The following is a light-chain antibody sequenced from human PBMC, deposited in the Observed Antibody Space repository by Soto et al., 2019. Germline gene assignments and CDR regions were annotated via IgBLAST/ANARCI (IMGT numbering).Light chain of an antibody. CDR1: QSISYW. CDR3: QQYNSYSWT. CDR2: DAS. V-gene: IGKV1-5*01. Sequence: DIQMTQSPSTLSASVGDRVSITCRASQSISYWLAWYQQKPGRAPNLLIYDASSLESGVPSRFSGSGSGTEFTLTISSLQPDDFATYYCQQYNSYSWTFGQGTKVDIK. J-gene: IGKJ1*01.